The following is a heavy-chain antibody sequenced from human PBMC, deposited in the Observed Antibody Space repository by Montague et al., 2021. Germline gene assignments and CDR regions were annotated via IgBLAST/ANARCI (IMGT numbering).Heavy chain of an antibody. CDR2: IYHSGST. CDR3: ARERSDFDTVDYIYYCMDV. CDR1: GGSISSYY. Sequence: SETLSLTCSVSGGSISSYYWTWIRQSPGKGLEWIGHIYHSGSTDYNPSLKSRVTILADTSKKQFSLKPNSVTAADTAVYYCARERSDFDTVDYIYYCMDVWGKGTPVTVSS. J-gene: IGHJ6*03. D-gene: IGHD2-21*02. V-gene: IGHV4-59*13.